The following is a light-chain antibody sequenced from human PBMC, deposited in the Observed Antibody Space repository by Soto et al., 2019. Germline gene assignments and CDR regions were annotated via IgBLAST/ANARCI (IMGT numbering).Light chain of an antibody. V-gene: IGLV2-11*01. J-gene: IGLJ2*01. CDR2: DVS. CDR3: CSSVGSYTSV. CDR1: SSDVGGYNY. Sequence: QSALTQPRSVSGSPGQSVTISCTGTSSDVGGYNYVSWYQQLPGKAPKLMIYDVSKRPSGVPDRFSGSKSGNTASLTISGLQAEDEADYYCCSSVGSYTSVFGGGTKVTVL.